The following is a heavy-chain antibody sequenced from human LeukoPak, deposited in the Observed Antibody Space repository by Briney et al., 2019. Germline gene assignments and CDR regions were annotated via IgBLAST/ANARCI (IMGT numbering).Heavy chain of an antibody. J-gene: IGHJ4*02. D-gene: IGHD5-12*01. Sequence: ASVKVSCKASGYTFTSYCMHWVRQAPGQGLEWMGIINPSGGSTSYAKKFQGRVTMTRDTSTSTVYMELSSLRSEDTAVYYCARDSKHNTWVGAYSGYDSDYWGQGTLVTVSS. CDR1: GYTFTSYC. CDR3: ARDSKHNTWVGAYSGYDSDY. V-gene: IGHV1-46*01. CDR2: INPSGGST.